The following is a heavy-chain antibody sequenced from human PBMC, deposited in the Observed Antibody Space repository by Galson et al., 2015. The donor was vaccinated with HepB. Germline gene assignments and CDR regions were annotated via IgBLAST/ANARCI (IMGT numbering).Heavy chain of an antibody. CDR1: GFTFSSYA. D-gene: IGHD5-12*01. Sequence: SLRLSCAASGFTFSSYAMHWVRQAPGKGLEWVAVISYDGSNKYYADSVKGRFTISRDNSKNTLYLQMNSLRAEDTAVYYCARDPGSPKKYSGYGNYFDYWGQGTLVTVSS. CDR3: ARDPGSPKKYSGYGNYFDY. CDR2: ISYDGSNK. V-gene: IGHV3-30*04. J-gene: IGHJ4*02.